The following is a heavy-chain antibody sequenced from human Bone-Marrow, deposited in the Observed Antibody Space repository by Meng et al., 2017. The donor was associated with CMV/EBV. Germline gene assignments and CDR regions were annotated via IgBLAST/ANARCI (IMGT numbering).Heavy chain of an antibody. V-gene: IGHV3-30*04. J-gene: IGHJ6*02. D-gene: IGHD3-3*01. CDR3: AKAEPHITIFGVAIDGGMDV. CDR1: RFTFSTYA. Sequence: GGSLRLSCAASRFTFSTYAMHWVRQAPGKGLEWVALISFDGTTEYYADSVKGRFTISRDNSKNTLYLQMNSLRAEDTAVYYCAKAEPHITIFGVAIDGGMDVWGQGTTVTVSS. CDR2: ISFDGTTE.